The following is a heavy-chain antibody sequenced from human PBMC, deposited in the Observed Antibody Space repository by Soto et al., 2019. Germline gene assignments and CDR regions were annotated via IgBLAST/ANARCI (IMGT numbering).Heavy chain of an antibody. J-gene: IGHJ4*02. V-gene: IGHV1-2*04. CDR1: GYTFTGYY. D-gene: IGHD5-12*01. Sequence: QVQLVQSGAEVKKAGASVKVSCTASGYTFTGYYIHWVRQAPGQGLEWMGWINPDSGGTDYAPRSQGWVTMPRDTTISTAYLELSRLKSDDTAVYYCARQGSVRSVYDPFDHWGQGTLVTVSS. CDR2: INPDSGGT. CDR3: ARQGSVRSVYDPFDH.